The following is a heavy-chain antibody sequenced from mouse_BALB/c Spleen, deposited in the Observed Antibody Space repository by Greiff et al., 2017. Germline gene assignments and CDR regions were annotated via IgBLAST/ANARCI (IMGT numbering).Heavy chain of an antibody. D-gene: IGHD2-2*01. J-gene: IGHJ3*01. V-gene: IGHV5-9-4*01. CDR3: ARLRGYDGAY. CDR1: GFTFSSYA. CDR2: ISSGGSYT. Sequence: EVMLVESGGGLVKPGGSLKLSCAASGFTFSSYAMSWVRQSPEKRLEWVAEISSGGSYTYYPDTVTGRFTISRDNAKNTLYLEMSSLRSEDTAMYYCARLRGYDGAYWGQGTLVTVSA.